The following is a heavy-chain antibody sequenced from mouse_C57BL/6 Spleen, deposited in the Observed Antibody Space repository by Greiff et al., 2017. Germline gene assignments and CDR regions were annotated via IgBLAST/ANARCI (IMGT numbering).Heavy chain of an antibody. Sequence: QVQLQQSGAELARPGASVKISCKASGYTFTSYTMHWVKQRPGQGLEWIGYINPSSGYTKYNQKFKDKATLTADKSSSTAYMQLSSLTSEDSAVYYCARAYGSSGYFDVWGTGTTVTVSS. J-gene: IGHJ1*03. D-gene: IGHD1-1*01. CDR3: ARAYGSSGYFDV. V-gene: IGHV1-4*01. CDR2: INPSSGYT. CDR1: GYTFTSYT.